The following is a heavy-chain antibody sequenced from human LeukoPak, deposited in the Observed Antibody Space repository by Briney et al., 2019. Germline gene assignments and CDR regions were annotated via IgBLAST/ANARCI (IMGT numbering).Heavy chain of an antibody. CDR1: GFSVSSNY. CDR3: ARGSLLLWFGESSAGTSDY. Sequence: GGSLRLSCAASGFSVSSNYMSWVRQAPGKGLEWVSVIYSGGSTYYADSVKGRFTISRDNSKNTLYLQMNSLRAEDTAVYYCARGSLLLWFGESSAGTSDYWGQGTLVTVSS. V-gene: IGHV3-53*01. CDR2: IYSGGST. J-gene: IGHJ4*02. D-gene: IGHD3-10*01.